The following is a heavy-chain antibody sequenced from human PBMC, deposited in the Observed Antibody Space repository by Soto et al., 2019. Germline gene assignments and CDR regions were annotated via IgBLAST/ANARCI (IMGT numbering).Heavy chain of an antibody. J-gene: IGHJ4*02. Sequence: QVQLVQSGAEVKKPGASVKVSCKASGYTFTSYGISWVRQAPGQGLAWMGWISAYNGNTNYAQKLQGRVTKTTDTATSTAYKELRSLSSDDTAVYYCARDRITGPFDYWGQGTLGTVAS. CDR3: ARDRITGPFDY. CDR1: GYTFTSYG. V-gene: IGHV1-18*01. CDR2: ISAYNGNT. D-gene: IGHD1-20*01.